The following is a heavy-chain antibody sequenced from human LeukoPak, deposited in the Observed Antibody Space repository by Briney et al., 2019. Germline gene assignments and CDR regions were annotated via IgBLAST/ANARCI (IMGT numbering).Heavy chain of an antibody. V-gene: IGHV3-23*01. J-gene: IGHJ6*03. D-gene: IGHD3-3*01. CDR2: ISGSGGTT. CDR1: GFTFSSYA. CDR3: AKGRFQGYDFWTGENYMDV. Sequence: PGGSLRLSCAGSGFTFSSYAMTWVRQAPGKGLEWVSAISGSGGTTYYADSVRGRFAVSRDNSKDTLYLQMNSLRADDTATYYCAKGRFQGYDFWTGENYMDVWGRGTTVTVSS.